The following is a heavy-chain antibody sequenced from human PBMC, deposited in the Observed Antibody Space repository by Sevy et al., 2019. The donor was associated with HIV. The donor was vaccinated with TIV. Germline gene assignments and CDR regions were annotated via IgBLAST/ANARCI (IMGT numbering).Heavy chain of an antibody. CDR3: ARDSPGSGSYYNDEFEFDY. CDR1: GDSVSSNSAA. Sequence: SQTLSLTCAISGDSVSSNSAAWNWIRQSPSRGLEWLGRTYYRSKWYNDYAVSVKSRITINPDTSKNQFSLQLNSVTPEDTAVYYCARDSPGSGSYYNDEFEFDYWGQGTLVTVSS. CDR2: TYYRSKWYN. D-gene: IGHD3-10*01. V-gene: IGHV6-1*01. J-gene: IGHJ4*02.